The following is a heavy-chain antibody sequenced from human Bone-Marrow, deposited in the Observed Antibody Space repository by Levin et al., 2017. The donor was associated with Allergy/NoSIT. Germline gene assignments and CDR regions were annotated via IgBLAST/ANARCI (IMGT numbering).Heavy chain of an antibody. J-gene: IGHJ3*02. Sequence: LSLTCAASGFTFSSYWMHWVRQAPGKGLVWVSRINSDGSSTRYADSVKGRFTISRDNAKNTLYLQMNSLRAEDTAVYYCARDWATDDGFDIWGRGTMVTVSS. CDR2: INSDGSST. CDR3: ARDWATDDGFDI. V-gene: IGHV3-74*01. D-gene: IGHD5-12*01. CDR1: GFTFSSYW.